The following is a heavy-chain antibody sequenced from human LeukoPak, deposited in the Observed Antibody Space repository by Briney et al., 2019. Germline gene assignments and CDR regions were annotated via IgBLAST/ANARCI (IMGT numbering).Heavy chain of an antibody. CDR1: GFTFSSYW. CDR3: ASQKVGATFDY. D-gene: IGHD1-26*01. V-gene: IGHV3-7*02. CDR2: IKQDGTEK. J-gene: IGHJ4*02. Sequence: PGGSLRLSCAASGFTFSSYWMSWVRQAPGEGLEWVANIKQDGTEKYYMDSVKGRFSISRDNAKNSLYLQMNALRAEDTAVYYCASQKVGATFDYWGQGTLVTVSS.